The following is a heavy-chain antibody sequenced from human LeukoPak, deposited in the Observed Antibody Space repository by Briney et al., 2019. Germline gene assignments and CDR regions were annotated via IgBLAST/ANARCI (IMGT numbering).Heavy chain of an antibody. CDR3: ASSGITLIN. V-gene: IGHV4-39*07. D-gene: IGHD3-22*01. CDR1: GGSISSSSYY. Sequence: SSETLSLTCTVSGGSISSSSYYWRWIRQPPGKWLEWIWSIYYSGSTYYNPTLKSRVTISVETHKNRFSLRLSSVYAADTAVYVCASSGITLINWGEGTLVTVSS. CDR2: IYYSGST. J-gene: IGHJ4*02.